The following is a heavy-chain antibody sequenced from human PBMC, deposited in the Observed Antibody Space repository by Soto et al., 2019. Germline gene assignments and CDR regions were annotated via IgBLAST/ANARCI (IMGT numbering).Heavy chain of an antibody. D-gene: IGHD2-8*01. CDR2: IYDSGST. Sequence: QVQLQESGPGLVKPSDTLSHTCAVSGYSISSSNWWGWIRQPPGKGLEWIGYIYDSGSTYYNPSLKSRVTMSVDTSKSQVSLKLSCVTAVDTAVYYCARNNGVLDAFDIWGQGTMVTVSS. CDR1: GYSISSSNW. J-gene: IGHJ3*02. CDR3: ARNNGVLDAFDI. V-gene: IGHV4-28*01.